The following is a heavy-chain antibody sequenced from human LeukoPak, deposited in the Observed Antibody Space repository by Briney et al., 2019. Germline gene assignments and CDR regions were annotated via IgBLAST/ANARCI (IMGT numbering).Heavy chain of an antibody. Sequence: PGGSLRLSCAASGFTFDDYTMHWVRQAPGKGLEWVSLISWDGDSTYYADSVKGRFTISRDNSKNSLYLQMNSLRTEDTALYYCAKAISRLGSVDYWGQGTLVTVSS. V-gene: IGHV3-43*01. J-gene: IGHJ4*02. CDR3: AKAISRLGSVDY. D-gene: IGHD7-27*01. CDR1: GFTFDDYT. CDR2: ISWDGDST.